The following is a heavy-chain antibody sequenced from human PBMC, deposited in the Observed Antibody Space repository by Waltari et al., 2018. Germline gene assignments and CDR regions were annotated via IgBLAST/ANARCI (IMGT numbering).Heavy chain of an antibody. V-gene: IGHV1-69-2*01. Sequence: EVQLLQSGAELKEPGTTVRISCKVSGYTFSGYYIPWVQQAPGKGLRWMGLVDPEDGETIYADNFQGRVTISADTSTDTACMELSSLRSEDTAVFYCATALGDSSSASRPFDFWGQGTMITVSS. D-gene: IGHD6-19*01. CDR1: GYTFSGYY. J-gene: IGHJ3*01. CDR3: ATALGDSSSASRPFDF. CDR2: VDPEDGET.